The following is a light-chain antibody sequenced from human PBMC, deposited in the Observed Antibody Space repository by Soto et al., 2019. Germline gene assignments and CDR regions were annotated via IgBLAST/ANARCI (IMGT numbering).Light chain of an antibody. CDR2: WAS. V-gene: IGKV4-1*01. J-gene: IGKJ1*01. CDR1: QSVLYSSNNKKY. CDR3: QQHYSTAWT. Sequence: DIVMTQSPDSLAVSLGERATINCKSSQSVLYSSNNKKYLAWYQQKPGQPPKLLLYWASTRESGVPDRFSGSGSGTVFTLTISSLQAEDVAVYYCQQHYSTAWTFGQGTKVEIK.